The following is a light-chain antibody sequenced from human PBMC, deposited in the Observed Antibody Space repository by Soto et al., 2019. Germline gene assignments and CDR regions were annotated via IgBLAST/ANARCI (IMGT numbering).Light chain of an antibody. J-gene: IGLJ2*01. Sequence: QSVLTQPASVSGSPGQSITISCTGTSSDVGGYNFVSWYQQYPGKVPKLMIYEVSNRPSGVSIRFSGSKSDNTASLTISGLQDEDEADYYCSSYTSSHTLVFGEGTQLTVL. CDR1: SSDVGGYNF. CDR3: SSYTSSHTLV. CDR2: EVS. V-gene: IGLV2-14*01.